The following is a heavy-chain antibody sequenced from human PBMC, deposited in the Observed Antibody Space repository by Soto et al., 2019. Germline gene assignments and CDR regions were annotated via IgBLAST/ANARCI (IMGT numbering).Heavy chain of an antibody. D-gene: IGHD3-10*01. CDR1: GFSLSTSGVG. CDR2: IYWDDDK. CDR3: AHTAAQFYASGSSPPDY. V-gene: IGHV2-5*02. Sequence: QITLKESGRTLGKPTQTLTLTCTFSGFSLSTSGVGVGWIRQPPGKALEWLARIYWDDDKRYRPSLKSRLTIASAPSKLLVLLTMTNMDPVDTAPYYCAHTAAQFYASGSSPPDYWGKGTLVNVS. J-gene: IGHJ4*02.